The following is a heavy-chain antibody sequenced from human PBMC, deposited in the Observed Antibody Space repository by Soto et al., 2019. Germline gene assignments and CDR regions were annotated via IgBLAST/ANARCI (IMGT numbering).Heavy chain of an antibody. CDR1: GGSFSGYY. CDR3: ARGRHLGGACFLCWFNP. Sequence: SETLSLTCAVYGGSFSGYYWSWIRQPPGKGLEWIGEINHSGSTNYNPSLKSRVTISVDTSKNQFSLKLSSVTAADTAVYYCARGRHLGGACFLCWFNPWGQGTLVTVSS. CDR2: INHSGST. V-gene: IGHV4-34*01. D-gene: IGHD1-26*01. J-gene: IGHJ5*02.